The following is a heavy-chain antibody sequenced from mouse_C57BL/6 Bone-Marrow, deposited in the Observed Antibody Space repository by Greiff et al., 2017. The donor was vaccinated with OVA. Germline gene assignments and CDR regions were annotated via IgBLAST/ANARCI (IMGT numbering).Heavy chain of an antibody. D-gene: IGHD3-2*02. J-gene: IGHJ3*01. CDR1: GYTFTSYW. Sequence: QVQLKQPGAELVRPGSSVKLSCKASGYTFTSYWMDWVKQRPGQGLEWIGNIYPSDSETHYNQKFKDKATLTVDKSSSTAYMQLSSLTSEDSAVYYCARDSSGYPWFAYWGQGTLVTVSA. CDR3: ARDSSGYPWFAY. CDR2: IYPSDSET. V-gene: IGHV1-61*01.